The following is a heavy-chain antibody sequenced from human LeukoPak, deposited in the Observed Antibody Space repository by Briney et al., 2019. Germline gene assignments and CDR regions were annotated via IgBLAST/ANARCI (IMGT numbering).Heavy chain of an antibody. J-gene: IGHJ6*02. Sequence: GESLKISCKGPGYSFTSYWIGWVRQMPGKGLEWMGIIYPGDSDTRYSPSFQGQVTISADKSISTAYLQWSSLKASDTAMYYCAMTSSGWYYYYGMDVWGQGTTVTVSS. CDR3: AMTSSGWYYYYGMDV. CDR1: GYSFTSYW. D-gene: IGHD6-19*01. V-gene: IGHV5-51*01. CDR2: IYPGDSDT.